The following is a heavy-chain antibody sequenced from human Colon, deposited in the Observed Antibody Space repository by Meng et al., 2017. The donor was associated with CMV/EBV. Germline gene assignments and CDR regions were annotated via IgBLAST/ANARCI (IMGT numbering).Heavy chain of an antibody. V-gene: IGHV1-2*02. CDR3: ARDREFAMDV. CDR2: INPFSGAT. Sequence: ASVKVSCKASGYSFTGYYLHWVRQAPGQGLEWMGRINPFSGATSFEEKFQGRVAMTADSSTTTAYMELRRLTNDDSAVYYCARDREFAMDVWGQGTLVTVSS. D-gene: IGHD5-18*01. CDR1: GYSFTGYY. J-gene: IGHJ4*02.